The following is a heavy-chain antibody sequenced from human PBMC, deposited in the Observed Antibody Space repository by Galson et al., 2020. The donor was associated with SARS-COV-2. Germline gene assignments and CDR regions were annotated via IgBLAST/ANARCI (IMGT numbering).Heavy chain of an antibody. V-gene: IGHV4-4*07. CDR1: GGSISSYY. CDR2: IYTSGST. J-gene: IGHJ5*02. Sequence: ETSETLSLTCTVSGGSISSYYWSWIRQPAGKGLEWIGRIYTSGSTNYNPSLKSRVTMSVDTSKNQFSLKLSSVTAADTAVYYCARDSDDIVPNWFDPWGQGTLVTVSS. CDR3: ARDSDDIVPNWFDP. D-gene: IGHD2-15*01.